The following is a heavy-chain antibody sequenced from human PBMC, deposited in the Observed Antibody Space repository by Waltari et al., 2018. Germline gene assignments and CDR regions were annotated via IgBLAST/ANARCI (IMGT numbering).Heavy chain of an antibody. Sequence: QVQLVQSGAELKKPGASVQVSCRASGYDFTAYSLHWVRQAPGEGLEWMGRGNPNTGATDYAQRFQDRVTMTRDTSITTVYMDLSRLTSDDTAVYFCARGSGSQAGLWGQGTLVTVSS. CDR3: ARGSGSQAGL. J-gene: IGHJ4*02. D-gene: IGHD1-26*01. CDR1: GYDFTAYS. V-gene: IGHV1-2*06. CDR2: GNPNTGAT.